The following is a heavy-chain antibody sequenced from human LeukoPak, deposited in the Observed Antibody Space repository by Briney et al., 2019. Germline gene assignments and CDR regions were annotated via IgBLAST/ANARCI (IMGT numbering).Heavy chain of an antibody. CDR3: ARGIPRSVWGLNMDV. Sequence: ASVKVSCKASGYTSTSYDINWVRQATGQGLEWMGWMNPNSGNTGYAQKFQGRVTMTRNTSISTAYMELSSLRSEDTAVYYCARGIPRSVWGLNMDVWGKGTTVTISS. D-gene: IGHD3-16*01. CDR1: GYTSTSYD. V-gene: IGHV1-8*01. CDR2: MNPNSGNT. J-gene: IGHJ6*03.